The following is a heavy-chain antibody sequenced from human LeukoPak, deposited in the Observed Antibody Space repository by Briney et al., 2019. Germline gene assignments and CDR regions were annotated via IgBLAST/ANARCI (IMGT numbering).Heavy chain of an antibody. J-gene: IGHJ5*02. D-gene: IGHD6-19*01. CDR3: ARPRYSSGWKGWFDP. CDR2: IKQDGSEK. V-gene: IGHV3-7*01. CDR1: GFTFSSYW. Sequence: GGSLRLSCAASGFTFSSYWMSWVRQAPGKGLEWVANIKQDGSEKYYVDSVMGRFTISRDNAKNSLYLQMNSLRVEDTAVYYCARPRYSSGWKGWFDPWGQGTLVTISS.